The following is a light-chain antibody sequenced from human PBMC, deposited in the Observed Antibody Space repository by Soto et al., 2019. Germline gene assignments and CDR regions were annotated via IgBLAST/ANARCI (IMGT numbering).Light chain of an antibody. CDR1: QSVSSSY. CDR2: GAS. V-gene: IGKV3-20*01. J-gene: IGKJ1*01. CDR3: QQYGSSLTWT. Sequence: DILLTQSPGTLSLSPGERATLSCRASQSVSSSYLAWYQQKPGQAPRLLIYGASSRATGIPDRFSGSGSGTDFTLTISRLEPEDFAVYYCQQYGSSLTWTFGQGTKVYIK.